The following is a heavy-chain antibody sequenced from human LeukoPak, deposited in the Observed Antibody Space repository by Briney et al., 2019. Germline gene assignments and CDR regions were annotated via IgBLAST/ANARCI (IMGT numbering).Heavy chain of an antibody. D-gene: IGHD5-24*01. CDR3: ARDGKSRDGYNCPDY. J-gene: IGHJ4*02. CDR1: GFTFSSYW. Sequence: PGGSLRLSCAASGFTFSSYWMSWVRQAPGKGLEWVANIKQDGSEKYYVDSVKGRFTISRDNAKNSLYLQMNSLRAEDTAVYYCARDGKSRDGYNCPDYWGQGTLVTVSS. CDR2: IKQDGSEK. V-gene: IGHV3-7*01.